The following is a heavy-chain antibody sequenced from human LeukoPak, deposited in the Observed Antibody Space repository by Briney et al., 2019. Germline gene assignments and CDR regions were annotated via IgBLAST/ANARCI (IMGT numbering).Heavy chain of an antibody. CDR3: ARETSLYYYDSSGYSPLDY. Sequence: ASVKVSRKASGYTFTSYGISWVRQAPGQGLEWMGWISAYNGNTNYAQKLQGRVTMTTDTSTSTAYMELRSLRSDDTAVYYCARETSLYYYDSSGYSPLDYWGQGTLVTVSS. J-gene: IGHJ4*02. CDR2: ISAYNGNT. V-gene: IGHV1-18*01. D-gene: IGHD3-22*01. CDR1: GYTFTSYG.